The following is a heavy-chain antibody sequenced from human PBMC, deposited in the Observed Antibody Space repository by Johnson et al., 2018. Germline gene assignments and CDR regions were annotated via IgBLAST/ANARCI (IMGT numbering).Heavy chain of an antibody. CDR2: ISWNSGSI. CDR3: AREWLDDAFDI. CDR1: GFTFDDFA. V-gene: IGHV3-9*01. J-gene: IGHJ3*02. D-gene: IGHD6-19*01. Sequence: VQLVQSGGGLVQPGRSLRLSCAASGFTFDDFAMHWVRQAPGKGLEWVSGISWNSGSIGYADSVKGRFIISRDNAKNTLYLQMNSLSAEDTAVYYCAREWLDDAFDIWGQGTMVTVSS.